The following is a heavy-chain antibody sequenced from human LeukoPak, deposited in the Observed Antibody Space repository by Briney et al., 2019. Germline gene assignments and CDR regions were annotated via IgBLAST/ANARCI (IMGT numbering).Heavy chain of an antibody. V-gene: IGHV3-23*01. CDR3: AKQTYYYDSSGYYYLYYFDY. CDR1: GFTFSSYA. CDR2: ISGSGGST. Sequence: GGSLRLSCAASGFTFSSYAMSWVRQAPGKGLEWVSAISGSGGSTYYADSVKGRFTISRDNSKNTLYLQMNSLRAEDTAVYYRAKQTYYYDSSGYYYLYYFDYWGQGTLVTVSS. J-gene: IGHJ4*02. D-gene: IGHD3-22*01.